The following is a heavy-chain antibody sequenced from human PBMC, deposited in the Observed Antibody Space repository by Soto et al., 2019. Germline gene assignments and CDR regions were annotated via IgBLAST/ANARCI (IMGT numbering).Heavy chain of an antibody. CDR2: ISYDGSNK. Sequence: GGSLRLSCAASGFTFSSYAMHWVRQAPGKGLEWVAVISYDGSNKYYADSVKGRFTISRDNSKNTLYLQMNSLRAEDTAVYYCARDLSSSWYALSDYGMDAWGQGTTVTVSS. J-gene: IGHJ6*02. D-gene: IGHD6-13*01. CDR1: GFTFSSYA. V-gene: IGHV3-30-3*01. CDR3: ARDLSSSWYALSDYGMDA.